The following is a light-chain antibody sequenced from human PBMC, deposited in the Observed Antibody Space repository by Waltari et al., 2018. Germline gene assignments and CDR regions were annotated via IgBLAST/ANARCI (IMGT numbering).Light chain of an antibody. CDR1: QSVSSN. Sequence: EIVMTQSPATLSVSPGDRATLSCRARQSVSSNLAWYQQKPGHAPRLRIYGESTRATGIPARFSGSGSGTEFTLTISSLQSEDFAVYYCQQYNNWPSWTFGQGTKVEIK. CDR2: GES. CDR3: QQYNNWPSWT. J-gene: IGKJ1*01. V-gene: IGKV3-15*01.